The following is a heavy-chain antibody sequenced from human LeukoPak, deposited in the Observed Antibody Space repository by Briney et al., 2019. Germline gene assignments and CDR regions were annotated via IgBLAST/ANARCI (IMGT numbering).Heavy chain of an antibody. CDR2: ISKNSNYI. V-gene: IGHV3-21*01. D-gene: IGHD6-19*01. J-gene: IGHJ4*02. CDR3: ARDRGSGWYGDLGY. Sequence: PGRSLRLSCAASGFTFSSFSMNWVRQAPGKGLEWVSSISKNSNYIYYADSVKGRFTISRDNAMNSLYLEMNSLRAEDTAVYFCARDRGSGWYGDLGYWGQGTLVTVSS. CDR1: GFTFSSFS.